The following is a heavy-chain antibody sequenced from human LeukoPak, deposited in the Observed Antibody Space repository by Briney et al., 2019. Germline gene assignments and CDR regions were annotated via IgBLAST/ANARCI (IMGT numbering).Heavy chain of an antibody. J-gene: IGHJ4*02. Sequence: MASETLSLTCAVSGVSFDDYYWSWVRQPPGKGLEWIGEINHSGYTNDSPSLKSRVTLSIDTSRKQFSLNLRSVTVADTGIYYCTRMTAGHDYWGQGTLVTVSS. D-gene: IGHD2-21*02. V-gene: IGHV4-34*01. CDR3: TRMTAGHDY. CDR1: GVSFDDYY. CDR2: INHSGYT.